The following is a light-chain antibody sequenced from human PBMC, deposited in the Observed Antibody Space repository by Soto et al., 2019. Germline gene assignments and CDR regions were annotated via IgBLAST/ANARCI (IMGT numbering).Light chain of an antibody. J-gene: IGKJ2*01. Sequence: DIQMTQSPSTLSASVGDRVTITCRASQYINTWLAWYQQKPGKAPKLLIYKASSLESGVPSRFSGSGSGTEFTLTISSLQPDDFATYYCQQYNSYSYTFGQGTKLEIK. CDR2: KAS. CDR3: QQYNSYSYT. CDR1: QYINTW. V-gene: IGKV1-5*03.